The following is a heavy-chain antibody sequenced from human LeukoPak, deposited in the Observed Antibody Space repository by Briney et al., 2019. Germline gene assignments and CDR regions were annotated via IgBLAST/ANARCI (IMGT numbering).Heavy chain of an antibody. V-gene: IGHV4-31*03. J-gene: IGHJ4*02. CDR1: GGSISSGGYY. CDR2: IYYSGST. Sequence: SETLSLTCTVSGGSISSGGYYWSWIRQHPGKGLEWIGYIYYSGSTYYNPSLKSRVTISVDTSKNQFSLKLSSVTAADTAVYYCARRTKRWQQLVSYFDYWGQGTLVTVSS. CDR3: ARRTKRWQQLVSYFDY. D-gene: IGHD6-13*01.